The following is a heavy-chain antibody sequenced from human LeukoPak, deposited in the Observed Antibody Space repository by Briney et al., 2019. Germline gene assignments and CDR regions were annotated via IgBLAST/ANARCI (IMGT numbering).Heavy chain of an antibody. CDR3: ARDLAYSRLDY. J-gene: IGHJ4*02. V-gene: IGHV3-7*01. D-gene: IGHD5-18*01. CDR2: INPDGNKK. CDR1: GLTFSSSW. Sequence: GGSLRLSCAVSGLTFSSSWTDRVRQAPGKGLEWVASINPDGNKKYSADSVKGRFTISRDNAENSLYLQMNSLRVEDTAFYYCARDLAYSRLDYWGQGMLVTVSS.